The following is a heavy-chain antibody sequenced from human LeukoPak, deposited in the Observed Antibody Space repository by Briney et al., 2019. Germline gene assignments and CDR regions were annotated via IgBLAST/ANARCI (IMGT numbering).Heavy chain of an antibody. V-gene: IGHV4-4*02. Sequence: SETLSLTCAVSGGSISSPNWWSWVRQPPGKGLEWVGEMYHSGSTNYNPSLKSRVTISVDKSKNQFSLKLTSVTAADTAVYYCARKGYGSGRTFDYWGQGTLVTVSS. CDR2: MYHSGST. J-gene: IGHJ4*02. D-gene: IGHD3-10*01. CDR3: ARKGYGSGRTFDY. CDR1: GGSISSPNW.